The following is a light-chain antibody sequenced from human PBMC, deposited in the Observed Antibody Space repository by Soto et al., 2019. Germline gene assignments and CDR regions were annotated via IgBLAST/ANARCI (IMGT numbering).Light chain of an antibody. J-gene: IGLJ7*01. CDR1: RSNVGSNN. CDR3: ATWDDSLNGAV. CDR2: SNN. V-gene: IGLV1-44*01. Sequence: QAVLTQPPSASGTPGQRVTISCSGTRSNVGSNNVNWYQQLPGTAPKLLIYSNNRRPSGVPDRFSGSKSGTSAFLAISGLQSEDEADYYCATWDDSLNGAVFGGGTQLTVL.